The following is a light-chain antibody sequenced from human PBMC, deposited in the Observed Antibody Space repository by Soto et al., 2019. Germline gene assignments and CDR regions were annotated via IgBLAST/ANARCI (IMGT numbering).Light chain of an antibody. CDR1: SSDVGSYNL. CDR3: CLYAGSSTFA. J-gene: IGLJ2*01. CDR2: EGS. Sequence: QSALTQPASVSGSPGQSITISCTGTSSDVGSYNLVSWYQQHPGKAPKLMIYEGSKRPSGISNRFSGSKSGNTASLTISGLQAEDEADYYCCLYAGSSTFAFGGGTKLTVL. V-gene: IGLV2-23*03.